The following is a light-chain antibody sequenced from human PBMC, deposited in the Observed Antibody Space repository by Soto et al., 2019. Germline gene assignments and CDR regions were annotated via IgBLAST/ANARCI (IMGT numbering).Light chain of an antibody. CDR2: SAS. V-gene: IGKV3-20*01. CDR1: RTVDGNY. J-gene: IGKJ1*01. Sequence: PGERATLSCRASRTVDGNYLAWYHQKPGQAPRLLIHSASTRAPGIPDRFSASGAGTDFTLTISRLEPEDSAVYYCQQYSASPRTFGPGTKVEIK. CDR3: QQYSASPRT.